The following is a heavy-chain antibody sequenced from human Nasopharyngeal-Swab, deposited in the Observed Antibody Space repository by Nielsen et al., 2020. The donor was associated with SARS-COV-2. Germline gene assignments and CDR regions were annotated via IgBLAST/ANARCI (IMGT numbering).Heavy chain of an antibody. CDR2: IHYSGGP. D-gene: IGHD3-10*01. J-gene: IGHJ4*02. CDR1: GGSIGSHY. CDR3: ARGPYYPFEY. V-gene: IGHV4-59*11. Sequence: SETLSLTCTVSGGSIGSHYWSWIRQTPGKGLEWIAYIHYSGGPNYNPSLNSRVTVSIDTSKNQFSLKLGSVTAADTAVYYCARGPYYPFEYWGQGALVTVSS.